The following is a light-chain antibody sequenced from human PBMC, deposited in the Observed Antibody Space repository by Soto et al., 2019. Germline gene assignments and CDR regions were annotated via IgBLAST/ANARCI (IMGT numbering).Light chain of an antibody. CDR2: DAS. Sequence: EIVMTQSPATLSVSPWERATLSCRASQSISGDLAWYQQKPGQPPRLLTYDASNRATGIPARFSGSGSGTDFTLTISSLEPEDFAVYYCQQRSNWPPEITFGQGTRLEIK. J-gene: IGKJ5*01. CDR3: QQRSNWPPEIT. V-gene: IGKV3-11*01. CDR1: QSISGD.